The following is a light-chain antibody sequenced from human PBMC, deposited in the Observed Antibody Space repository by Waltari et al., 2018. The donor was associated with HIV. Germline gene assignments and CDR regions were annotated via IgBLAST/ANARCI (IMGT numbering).Light chain of an antibody. CDR3: LLSYSGGPWV. Sequence: QAVVTQEPSLTVSPGDTVTLTFGSSTGAVTSGHYPYWFQQNPGQAPTTVIYDTKNKPSWTPARFSGSLVGDKAALTLSGAQPEDEADYYCLLSYSGGPWVFGGGTKLTVL. CDR2: DTK. J-gene: IGLJ3*02. CDR1: TGAVTSGHY. V-gene: IGLV7-46*01.